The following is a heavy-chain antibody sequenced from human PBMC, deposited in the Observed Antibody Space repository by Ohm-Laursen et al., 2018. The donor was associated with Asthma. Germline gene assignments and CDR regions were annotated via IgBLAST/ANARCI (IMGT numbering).Heavy chain of an antibody. CDR2: IGPTGRAT. CDR1: GFTFSSHA. J-gene: IGHJ4*02. D-gene: IGHD3-10*01. CDR3: AYEFGGSGDY. V-gene: IGHV3-23*01. Sequence: GQTLSLTCAASGFTFSSHAMSWVRQAPGKGLEWVAGIGPTGRATYYVDSVKGRFTISRDNAKNSLYLQMNSLRVDDTAVYYCAYEFGGSGDYWGQGTLVTVSS.